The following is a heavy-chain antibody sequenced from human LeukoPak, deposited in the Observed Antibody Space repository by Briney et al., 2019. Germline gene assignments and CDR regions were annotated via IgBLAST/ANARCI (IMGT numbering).Heavy chain of an antibody. V-gene: IGHV3-23*01. CDR1: GFTFSSYG. D-gene: IGHD2-21*02. Sequence: GGSLRLSCAASGFTFSSYGMNWVRLAPGKGLEWVSGISGRSSSTYYADSVKGRFTISRDNSKNTLYLQMNSLRAEDTAVYYCAKTVVVTANPRAFDIWGQGTMVTVSS. CDR2: ISGRSSST. J-gene: IGHJ3*02. CDR3: AKTVVVTANPRAFDI.